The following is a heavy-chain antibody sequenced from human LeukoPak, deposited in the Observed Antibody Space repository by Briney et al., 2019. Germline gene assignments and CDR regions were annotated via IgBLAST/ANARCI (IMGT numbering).Heavy chain of an antibody. CDR2: IDGSGGST. J-gene: IGHJ4*02. CDR1: GFTFSTSA. CDR3: AKRTGWGDFDY. D-gene: IGHD3-16*01. V-gene: IGHV3-23*01. Sequence: PGGSLRLSCVVPGFTFSTSAMNWVRQAPGKGLEWVSFIDGSGGSTYYAESVKGRFTISRDNSKNTLFLQMNSLRADDTAVYYCAKRTGWGDFDYWGQGTLVTVSS.